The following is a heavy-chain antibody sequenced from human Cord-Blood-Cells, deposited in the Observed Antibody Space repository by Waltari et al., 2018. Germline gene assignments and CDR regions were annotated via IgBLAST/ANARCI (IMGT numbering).Heavy chain of an antibody. V-gene: IGHV4-34*01. CDR2: INHSGST. D-gene: IGHD1-26*01. J-gene: IGHJ4*02. CDR3: ARHATGATQDY. CDR1: GGSFSGYY. Sequence: QVQLQQWGAGLLKPSETLSLTCAVYGGSFSGYYLRWIRQPPGKGLEWIGEINHSGSTNYNPSLKSRVTISVDTSKNQFSLKLSSVTAADTAVYYCARHATGATQDYWGQGTLVTVSS.